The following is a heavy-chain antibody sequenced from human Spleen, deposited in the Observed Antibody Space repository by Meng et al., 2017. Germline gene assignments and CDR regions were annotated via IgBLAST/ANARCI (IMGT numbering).Heavy chain of an antibody. CDR2: FVSNADT. CDR3: ARGTPGRSYSDY. J-gene: IGHJ4*02. D-gene: IGHD3-10*01. V-gene: IGHV1-18*01. CDR1: HYTFTGYG. Sequence: QVQVVQSGAEGNRPGASVKVSCKASHYTFTGYGFGWFRQAPGQGLEWVGWFVSNADTYPAQKFQGRVTMTRDTHTSTDFLELRSLRFDDTAIYYCARGTPGRSYSDYWGQGTLVTVSS.